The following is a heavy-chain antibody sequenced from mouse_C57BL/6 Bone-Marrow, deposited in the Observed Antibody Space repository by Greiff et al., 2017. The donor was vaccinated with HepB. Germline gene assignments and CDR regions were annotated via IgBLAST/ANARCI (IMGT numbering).Heavy chain of an antibody. CDR1: GYTFTSYG. CDR2: IYPRSGNT. J-gene: IGHJ2*01. V-gene: IGHV1-81*01. Sequence: VQLQQSGAELARPGASVKLSCKASGYTFTSYGISWVKQRTGQGLEWIGEIYPRSGNTYYNEKFKGKATLTADKSSSTAYMELRSLTSEDSAVYFCAREQVYLYYFDYWGQGTTLTVSS. D-gene: IGHD6-2*01. CDR3: AREQVYLYYFDY.